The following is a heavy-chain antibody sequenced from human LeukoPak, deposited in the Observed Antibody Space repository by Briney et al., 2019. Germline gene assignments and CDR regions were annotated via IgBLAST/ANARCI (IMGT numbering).Heavy chain of an antibody. CDR3: ARDEIGGSNWFDP. V-gene: IGHV1-2*02. J-gene: IGHJ5*02. D-gene: IGHD3-10*01. Sequence: ASVKVSCKAAGYTFIAYHMHWVRQAPGEGGFEWLGWINPNSGAANYALKFQGRVIMTRDTSITTAYMDLIRLKSDDTAVYYCARDEIGGSNWFDPWGQGTLVTVSS. CDR1: GYTFIAYH. CDR2: INPNSGAA.